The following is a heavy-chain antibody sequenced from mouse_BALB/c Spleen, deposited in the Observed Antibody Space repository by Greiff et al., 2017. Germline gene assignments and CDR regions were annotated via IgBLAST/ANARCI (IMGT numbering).Heavy chain of an antibody. V-gene: IGHV14-3*02. CDR1: GFNIKDTY. D-gene: IGHD1-1*01. J-gene: IGHJ3*01. CDR2: IDPANGNT. CDR3: ARAQDYGSRGFAY. Sequence: VQLQQSGAELVKPGASVKLSCTASGFNIKDTYMHWVKQRPEQGLEWIGRIDPANGNTKYDPKFQGKATITADTSSNTAYLQLSSLTSEDTAVYYCARAQDYGSRGFAYWGQGTLVTVSA.